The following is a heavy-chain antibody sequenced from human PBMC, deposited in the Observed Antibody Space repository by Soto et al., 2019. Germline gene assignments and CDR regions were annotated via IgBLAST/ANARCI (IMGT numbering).Heavy chain of an antibody. J-gene: IGHJ5*02. CDR3: ARAEYPGNRFDP. CDR1: GDSITSGTYC. V-gene: IGHV4-31*03. D-gene: IGHD3-10*01. Sequence: SETLSLTCTVSGDSITSGTYCWSWIRQHPGKGLEWIGYTYYSGTTYYNLSLKSRVAISLDTSKNQFSLKLNSVTAADTAVYYCARAEYPGNRFDPWGQGTLVTVSS. CDR2: TYYSGTT.